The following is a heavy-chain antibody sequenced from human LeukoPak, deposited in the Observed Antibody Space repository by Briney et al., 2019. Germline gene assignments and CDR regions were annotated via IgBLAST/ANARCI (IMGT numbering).Heavy chain of an antibody. CDR2: IYYSGST. Sequence: SETLSLTCTVSGGSISSYYWSWIRQPPGKGLEWIGYIYYSGSTNYNPSLKSRVTISVDTSKNQFSLKLSSVTAADTAVYYWAEASNIVGATYFEYWGQGTLVTVSS. D-gene: IGHD1-26*01. CDR3: AEASNIVGATYFEY. V-gene: IGHV4-59*01. CDR1: GGSISSYY. J-gene: IGHJ4*02.